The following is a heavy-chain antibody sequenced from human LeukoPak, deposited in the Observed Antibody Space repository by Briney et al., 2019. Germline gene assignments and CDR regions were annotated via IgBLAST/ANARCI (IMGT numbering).Heavy chain of an antibody. CDR2: INWNGGST. D-gene: IGHD3-22*01. CDR1: GFTFDDYG. CDR3: ARDLLGYNYHYMDV. V-gene: IGHV3-20*04. J-gene: IGHJ6*03. Sequence: GGSLRLSCAASGFTFDDYGMSWVRQVPGKELEWVSGINWNGGSTGYADSVKGRFTISRDNAKNSLYLQMNSLRAEDTAVYYCARDLLGYNYHYMDVWGKGTTVTVSS.